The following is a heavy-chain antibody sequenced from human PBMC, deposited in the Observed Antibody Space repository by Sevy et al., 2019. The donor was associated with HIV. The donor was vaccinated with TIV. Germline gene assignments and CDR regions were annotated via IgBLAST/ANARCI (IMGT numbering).Heavy chain of an antibody. D-gene: IGHD2-21*01. CDR2: IYHSGST. CDR3: ARGVRSVGAPNFDY. J-gene: IGHJ4*02. V-gene: IGHV4-38-2*01. Sequence: SETLSLTCAVSGYSIISGYYWGWIRQPPGKGLEWIANIYHSGSTYYNPSLKSRVTISLDTSKNQFSLRLSSVTAADTAVYYCARGVRSVGAPNFDYWGQGTLVTVSS. CDR1: GYSIISGYY.